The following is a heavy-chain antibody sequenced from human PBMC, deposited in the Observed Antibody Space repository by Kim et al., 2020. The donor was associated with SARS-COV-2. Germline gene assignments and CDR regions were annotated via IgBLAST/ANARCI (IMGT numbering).Heavy chain of an antibody. CDR2: INPNSGGT. Sequence: ASVKVSCKASGYTFTGYYMHWVRQAPGQGLEWMGRINPNSGGTNYAQKFQGRVTMTRDTSISTAYMELSSLRSDDTAVYYCASLTTVNTAGSDALVTWGQETMVTVSS. D-gene: IGHD4-17*01. J-gene: IGHJ3*02. CDR3: ASLTTVNTAGSDALVT. V-gene: IGHV1-2*06. CDR1: GYTFTGYY.